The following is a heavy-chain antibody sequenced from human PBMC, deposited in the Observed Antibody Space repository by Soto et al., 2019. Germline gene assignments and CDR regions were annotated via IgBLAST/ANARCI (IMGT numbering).Heavy chain of an antibody. D-gene: IGHD6-13*01. CDR1: GFSFTDYA. J-gene: IGHJ4*02. Sequence: GGSLRLSCSASGFSFTDYALRWVRQAPGKGLEWVATISGIGGSTYLADSVKGRLSISRDNSKNTVSLLMNSLRAEDTAVYFCARGSSGYISSWYYFDSWGRVTLVTFPS. V-gene: IGHV3-23*01. CDR3: ARGSSGYISSWYYFDS. CDR2: ISGIGGST.